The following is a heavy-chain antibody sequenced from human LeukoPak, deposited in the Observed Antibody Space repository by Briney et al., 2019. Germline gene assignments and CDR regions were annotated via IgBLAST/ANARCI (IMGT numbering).Heavy chain of an antibody. V-gene: IGHV1-2*02. CDR2: INPNSGGT. D-gene: IGHD3-10*01. CDR3: ARTRGHHATMAYFDY. Sequence: ASVKVSCKASGYTFTGYYMHWVRQAPGQGLEWMGWINPNSGGTNYAQKFQGRVTMTRDTSINTAYMELNRLRSDDTAVYFCARTRGHHATMAYFDYWGQGTLVTVSS. CDR1: GYTFTGYY. J-gene: IGHJ4*02.